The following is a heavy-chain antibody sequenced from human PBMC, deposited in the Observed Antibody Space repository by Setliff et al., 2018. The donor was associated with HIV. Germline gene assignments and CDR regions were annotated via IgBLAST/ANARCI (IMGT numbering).Heavy chain of an antibody. J-gene: IGHJ4*02. D-gene: IGHD3-9*01. CDR1: GYKFSGHH. CDR3: ARQDIPTGYYLFDY. Sequence: ASVKVSCKASGYKFSGHHIQWMRQAPGQGLEWMGRINPNMGDTQYAQKFQGRIIMTRDTSINTVYMELSSLTSDDTALYYCARQDIPTGYYLFDYWGQGTQVTVSS. V-gene: IGHV1-2*06. CDR2: INPNMGDT.